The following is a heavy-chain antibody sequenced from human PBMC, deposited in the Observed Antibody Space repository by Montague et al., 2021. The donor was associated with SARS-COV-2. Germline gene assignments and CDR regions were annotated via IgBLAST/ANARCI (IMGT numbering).Heavy chain of an antibody. Sequence: SLRLSCAASGFTFSTYAMNWVRQAPGKGLEWVSGISSGGNRHHADSVKGRFTISRDDSRNTLYLQMHSLRAEDTAMHYCAKNFPGQFYFDDWGQGTLVAVSS. J-gene: IGHJ4*02. CDR3: AKNFPGQFYFDD. CDR1: GFTFSTYA. CDR2: ISSGGNR. V-gene: IGHV3-23*01. D-gene: IGHD2/OR15-2a*01.